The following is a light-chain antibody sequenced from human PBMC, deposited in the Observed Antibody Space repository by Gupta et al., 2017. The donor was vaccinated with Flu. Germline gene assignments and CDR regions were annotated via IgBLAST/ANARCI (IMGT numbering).Light chain of an antibody. CDR2: EDN. CDR3: QAWDSNTGI. V-gene: IGLV3-1*01. J-gene: IGLJ1*01. CDR1: KLVEKF. Sequence: SPGQTASINCSGDKLVEKFVYWYQQKPGQSPGLVIYEDNKRPSGIPERFSGSNSGNTATLTISGTQDIDEADYYCQAWDSNTGIFGAGTKVTVL.